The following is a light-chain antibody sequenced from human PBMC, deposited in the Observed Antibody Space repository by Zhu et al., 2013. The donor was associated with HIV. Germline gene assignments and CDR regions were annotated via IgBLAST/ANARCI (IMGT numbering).Light chain of an antibody. Sequence: QSVLTQPPSVSGAPGQRVTISCTGSSSNIGAGYDVHWYQQLPGTAPNLLIYDNINRPSGVPDRFSGSKSGTSASLAITGLQAEDEADYYCQSYDSSLSVVFGGGTKLTVL. CDR1: SSNIGAGYD. CDR3: QSYDSSLSVV. CDR2: DNI. J-gene: IGLJ3*02. V-gene: IGLV1-40*01.